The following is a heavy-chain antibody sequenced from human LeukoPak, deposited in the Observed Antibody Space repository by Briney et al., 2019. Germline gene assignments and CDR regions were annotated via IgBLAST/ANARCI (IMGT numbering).Heavy chain of an antibody. CDR2: ISAYNGNT. V-gene: IGHV1-18*01. Sequence: ASVKVSCKASGYTFTSYGISWVRQAPGQGLEWMGWISAYNGNTNYAQRLQGRVTMTTDTSTSTAYMELRSLRSDDTAVYYCARGGGAWYYDSSGLDYWGQGTLVTVSS. CDR1: GYTFTSYG. J-gene: IGHJ4*02. D-gene: IGHD3-22*01. CDR3: ARGGGAWYYDSSGLDY.